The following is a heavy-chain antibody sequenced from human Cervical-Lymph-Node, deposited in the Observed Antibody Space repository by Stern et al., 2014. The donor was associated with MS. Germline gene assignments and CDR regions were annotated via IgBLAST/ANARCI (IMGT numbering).Heavy chain of an antibody. CDR3: ARELDHYYDTSERVGDFQH. Sequence: QLVQSGAEVMKPGSSVKVSCKASGGTFSSHTLSWVRQAPGQGLEWMGRIIPILGGTNYAEKFQVSLTLTADKSTTTAYMELRSLRSEDTAVYFCARELDHYYDTSERVGDFQHWGQGTLVTVSS. CDR2: IIPILGGT. J-gene: IGHJ1*01. CDR1: GGTFSSHT. V-gene: IGHV1-69*09. D-gene: IGHD3-22*01.